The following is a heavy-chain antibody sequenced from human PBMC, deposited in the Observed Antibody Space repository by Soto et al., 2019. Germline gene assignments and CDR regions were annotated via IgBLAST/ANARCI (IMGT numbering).Heavy chain of an antibody. J-gene: IGHJ4*02. V-gene: IGHV3-33*01. CDR1: GFLFSSFG. Sequence: QVQLVESGGGVVQPGTSLRLSCAASGFLFSSFGMHWVRQAPGKGLEWVAVIVHHGGRKDYADSVMGRFTISRDNSRNTLFPEMSSLRVEDTAIYYCARDDEYDDHGLDYWGQGTLVTVSS. CDR2: IVHHGGRK. CDR3: ARDDEYDDHGLDY. D-gene: IGHD1-1*01.